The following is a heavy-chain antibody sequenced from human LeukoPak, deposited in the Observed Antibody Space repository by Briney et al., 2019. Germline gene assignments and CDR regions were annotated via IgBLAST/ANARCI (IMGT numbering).Heavy chain of an antibody. CDR1: GGSISSGSYY. CDR3: ARQVNMDV. Sequence: PSQTLSLTCTVSGGSISSGSYYWSWIRQPAGKGLEWIGRIDTSGNSHYNPSLKSRVTMSVDTSKNQFSLRLSSVTAADTAVYYCARQVNMDVWGKGTTVTVSS. CDR2: IDTSGNS. V-gene: IGHV4-61*02. J-gene: IGHJ6*03.